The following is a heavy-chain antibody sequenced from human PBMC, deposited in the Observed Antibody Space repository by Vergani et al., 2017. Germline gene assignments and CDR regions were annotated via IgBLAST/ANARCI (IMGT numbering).Heavy chain of an antibody. D-gene: IGHD3-22*01. CDR1: GYTFTGYY. CDR2: INPNSGGT. V-gene: IGHV1-2*02. J-gene: IGHJ4*02. CDR3: AKSTYYYDSSGYSSAYDY. Sequence: QVLLVQSGAEVKKPGASVKVSCKASGYTFTGYYMHWVRQAPGQGLEWMGWINPNSGGTNYAQKFQGRVTMTRDTSISTAYMELSRLRSDDTAVYYCAKSTYYYDSSGYSSAYDYWGQGTLVTVSS.